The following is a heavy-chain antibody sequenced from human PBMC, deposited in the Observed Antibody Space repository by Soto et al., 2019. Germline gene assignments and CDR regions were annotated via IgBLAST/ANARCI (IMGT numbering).Heavy chain of an antibody. CDR1: GGSISSSSYY. Sequence: PSETLSLTCTVSGGSISSSSYYWGWIRQPPGKGLEWIGSIYYSGSTYYNPSLKSRVTISVDTSKNHFSLKLSSVTAADTAVYYCARGETMVRGVIIVWFDPWGQGTLVTVSS. CDR2: IYYSGST. J-gene: IGHJ5*02. CDR3: ARGETMVRGVIIVWFDP. D-gene: IGHD3-10*01. V-gene: IGHV4-39*02.